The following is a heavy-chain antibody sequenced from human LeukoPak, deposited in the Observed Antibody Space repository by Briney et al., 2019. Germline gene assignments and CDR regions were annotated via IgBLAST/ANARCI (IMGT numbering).Heavy chain of an antibody. V-gene: IGHV3-7*03. J-gene: IGHJ6*03. CDR1: GFTFSSYW. Sequence: GGSLRLSCAASGFTFSSYWMSWVRQAPGKGLEWVANIKQDGSEKYYVDSVKGRFTGSRDNSKNTLYLQVNSLRAEDTAVYYCAKGTYDGDYEDYHYYYMDVWGKGTTVTISS. D-gene: IGHD4-17*01. CDR2: IKQDGSEK. CDR3: AKGTYDGDYEDYHYYYMDV.